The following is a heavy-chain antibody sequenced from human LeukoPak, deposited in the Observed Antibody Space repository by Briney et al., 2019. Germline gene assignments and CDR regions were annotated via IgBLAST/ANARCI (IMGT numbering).Heavy chain of an antibody. D-gene: IGHD5-12*01. V-gene: IGHV6-1*01. CDR3: AREGAYSGTYYLDY. Sequence: QTLSLTCAISGDSVSSNRAAWNWIRQSPSRGLEWLGRTYYRSKWYDEYALSVKSRITIIPDTSKNHFSPQLNSVTPGDTAVYFCAREGAYSGTYYLDYWGQGTLVTVSS. CDR1: GDSVSSNRAA. CDR2: TYYRSKWYD. J-gene: IGHJ4*02.